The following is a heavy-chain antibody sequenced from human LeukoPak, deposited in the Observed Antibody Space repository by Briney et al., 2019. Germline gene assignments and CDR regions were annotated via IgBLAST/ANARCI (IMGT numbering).Heavy chain of an antibody. Sequence: SETLSLTCTVSGGSISSGSYYWSWIRQPAGKGLEWIGRIYTSGSTNYNPSLKSRVTISVDTSKNQFSLKLISVTAADTAVYYCAREGLVVVPAASYWYFDLWGRGTLVTVSS. D-gene: IGHD2-2*01. J-gene: IGHJ2*01. V-gene: IGHV4-61*02. CDR2: IYTSGST. CDR3: AREGLVVVPAASYWYFDL. CDR1: GGSISSGSYY.